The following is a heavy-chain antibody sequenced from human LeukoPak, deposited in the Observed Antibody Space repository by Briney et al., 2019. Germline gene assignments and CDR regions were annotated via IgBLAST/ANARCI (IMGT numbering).Heavy chain of an antibody. CDR3: AKLRYGDYGAIDY. J-gene: IGHJ4*02. V-gene: IGHV3-23*01. CDR2: ISGSGGST. Sequence: GGSLRLSCAASGFTFSSYAMTWVRQAPGKGLEWVSAISGSGGSTYYADSVKGRFTISRDNSKNTLYLQMNSLRAEDTAVYYCAKLRYGDYGAIDYWGQGTLVTVSS. CDR1: GFTFSSYA. D-gene: IGHD4-17*01.